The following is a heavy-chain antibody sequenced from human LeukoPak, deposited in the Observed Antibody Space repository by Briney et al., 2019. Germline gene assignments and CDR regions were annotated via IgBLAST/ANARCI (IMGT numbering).Heavy chain of an antibody. CDR3: AREAALEDSSGYYFDY. CDR2: VYYSGKT. CDR1: GGSLITYY. J-gene: IGHJ4*02. D-gene: IGHD3-22*01. V-gene: IGHV4-59*12. Sequence: SETLSLTCTVSGGSLITYYWSWVRQTPGKGLEWIGYVYYSGKTNYSPSLKSRASISVDTSKNQFSLKLSSVTAADTAVYYCAREAALEDSSGYYFDYWGQGTLVTVSS.